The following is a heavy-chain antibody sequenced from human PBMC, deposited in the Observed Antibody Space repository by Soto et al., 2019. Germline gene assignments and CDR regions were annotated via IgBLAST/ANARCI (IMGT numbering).Heavy chain of an antibody. CDR2: ISYDGSNK. V-gene: IGHV3-30*18. D-gene: IGHD3-9*01. J-gene: IGHJ4*02. CDR1: GFTFSSYG. Sequence: QVQLVESGGGVVQPGRSLRLSCAASGFTFSSYGMHWVRQAPGKGLEWVAVISYDGSNKYYADSVKGRFIISRDNSKNTLYLQMNSLRAEDTAVYYCAKDQAGYDILTGYYNIPFDYWGQGTLVTVSS. CDR3: AKDQAGYDILTGYYNIPFDY.